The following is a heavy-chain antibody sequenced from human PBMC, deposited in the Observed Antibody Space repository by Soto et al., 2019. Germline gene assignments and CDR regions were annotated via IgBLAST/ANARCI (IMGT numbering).Heavy chain of an antibody. CDR1: GYRFSDYW. CDR3: ARFGGVALSHNWFDF. J-gene: IGHJ5*01. D-gene: IGHD3-16*01. V-gene: IGHV5-51*01. Sequence: EVQLVQSGAEVKKPGDSLKISCKGSGYRFSDYWIGWVRQTPGKGLEWMGIIYPDNSSTIYSPSFQGQVTLSADKSINTAYLQWSSLKASDTAIFYCARFGGVALSHNWFDFWGQGTLVTVSS. CDR2: IYPDNSST.